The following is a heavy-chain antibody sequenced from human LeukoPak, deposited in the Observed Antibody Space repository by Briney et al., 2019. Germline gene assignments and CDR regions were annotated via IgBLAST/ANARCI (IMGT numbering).Heavy chain of an antibody. CDR1: GYTFTGYY. V-gene: IGHV1-2*06. J-gene: IGHJ4*02. Sequence: ASVKVSCKASGYTFTGYYMHWVRQAPGQGLEWMGRINPNSGGTNYAQKFQGRVTMTRDTSISTAYMELSRLRSDDTAVYYCARYSGSYYSHFDYWGQGTLVTVSS. CDR3: ARYSGSYYSHFDY. D-gene: IGHD1-26*01. CDR2: INPNSGGT.